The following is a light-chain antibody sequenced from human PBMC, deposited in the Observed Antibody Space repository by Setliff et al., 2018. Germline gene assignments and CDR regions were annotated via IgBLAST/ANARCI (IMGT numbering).Light chain of an antibody. Sequence: QSALAQPPSASGSPGQSVTISCTGTNSDVGGYSYVSWYQQRPGKAPKLLIYEVSKRPSGVPDRFPGSKSGNTASLTISGLQAEDEADYYCSSYTSSSTYVFGTGTKVTVL. CDR2: EVS. V-gene: IGLV2-8*01. J-gene: IGLJ1*01. CDR3: SSYTSSSTYV. CDR1: NSDVGGYSY.